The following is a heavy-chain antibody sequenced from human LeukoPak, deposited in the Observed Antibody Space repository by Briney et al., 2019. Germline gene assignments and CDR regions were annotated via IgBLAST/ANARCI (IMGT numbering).Heavy chain of an antibody. CDR2: IYYTGTT. D-gene: IGHD2-2*01. CDR1: GGSLSSHH. V-gene: IGHV4-59*11. J-gene: IGHJ4*02. Sequence: PSETLSLTCTVSGGSLSSHHWSWIRQPPGKELELIGHIYYTGTTYYNPSLNSRVTISLDTSRIQFSLKLTSVTAEDTAMYYCARFSSDCSDASCYLTHWGQGTLVTVSS. CDR3: ARFSSDCSDASCYLTH.